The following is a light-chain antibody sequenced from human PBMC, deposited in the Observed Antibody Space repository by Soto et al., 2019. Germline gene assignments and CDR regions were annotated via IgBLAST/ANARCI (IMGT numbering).Light chain of an antibody. CDR2: DVT. CDR3: SSFTSDITYV. V-gene: IGLV2-14*01. Sequence: LTQPASVSGSPGQSITISCTGTSSDVGGYNSVSWYRQDPGKAPKLMIYDVTNRPSGVSNRFSGSKSGNTASLTISGLQAEDEADYYCSSFTSDITYVFGTGTKVTVL. J-gene: IGLJ1*01. CDR1: SSDVGGYNS.